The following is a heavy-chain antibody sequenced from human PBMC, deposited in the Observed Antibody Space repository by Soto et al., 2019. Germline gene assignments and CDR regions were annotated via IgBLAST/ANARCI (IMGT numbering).Heavy chain of an antibody. Sequence: SETLSLTCTVSGVSIHNSHSFWGWIRQPPGKGLEFIGTVYYSGGAHYNSSLKSRVTISVDTANNQVSLRMRSLTAAETAVYYCGRVVEGATRHTDLDSWGQGTLVTVSS. CDR3: GRVVEGATRHTDLDS. V-gene: IGHV4-39*01. CDR2: VYYSGGA. D-gene: IGHD2-21*01. J-gene: IGHJ5*01. CDR1: GVSIHNSHSF.